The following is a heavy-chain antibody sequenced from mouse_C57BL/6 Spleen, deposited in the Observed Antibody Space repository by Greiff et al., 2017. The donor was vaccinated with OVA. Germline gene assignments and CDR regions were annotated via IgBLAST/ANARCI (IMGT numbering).Heavy chain of an antibody. Sequence: VQLQQSGPGLVQPSQSLSITCTVSGFSLTSYGVHWVRQSPGKGLEWLGVIWSGGSTDYNAAFISRLSISKDNSKSQVFFKMNSLQADDTARYYCASLGSTTVVATEDYAVDYWGQGTSVTVSS. CDR3: ASLGSTTVVATEDYAVDY. CDR2: IWSGGST. CDR1: GFSLTSYG. V-gene: IGHV2-2*01. J-gene: IGHJ4*01. D-gene: IGHD1-1*01.